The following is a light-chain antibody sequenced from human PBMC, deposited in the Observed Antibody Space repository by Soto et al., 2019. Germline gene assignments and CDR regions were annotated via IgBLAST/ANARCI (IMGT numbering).Light chain of an antibody. CDR3: QQYYSYPRT. CDR2: KAS. CDR1: QTISSW. J-gene: IGKJ1*01. Sequence: DIQISESPSTLSGSVGDQVTITCRASQTISSWLAWYQQKPGKDTKLLIYKASTLKSGVPSRFSGSRSGTEVTLTISSLQPEDFATYYCQQYYSYPRTFGQGTKVDIK. V-gene: IGKV1-5*03.